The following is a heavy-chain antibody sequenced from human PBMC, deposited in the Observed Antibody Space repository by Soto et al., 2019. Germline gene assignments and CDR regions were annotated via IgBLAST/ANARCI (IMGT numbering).Heavy chain of an antibody. D-gene: IGHD1-26*01. CDR1: GYTFTGYF. CDR2: INPNSGGT. CDR3: ARDIGSYNGYYFDY. J-gene: IGHJ4*02. V-gene: IGHV1-2*04. Sequence: ASVKVSCKASGYTFTGYFMHWVRRAPGQGLEWMGWINPNSGGTNYAQKFQGWVTMTRDTSISTAYMELSRLRSDDTAVYYCARDIGSYNGYYFDYWGQGTLVTVSS.